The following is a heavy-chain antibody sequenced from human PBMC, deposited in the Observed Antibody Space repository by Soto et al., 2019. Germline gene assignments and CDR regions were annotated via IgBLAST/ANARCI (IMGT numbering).Heavy chain of an antibody. CDR3: AKDRVIQLLPIWPDP. J-gene: IGHJ5*02. Sequence: PGGALTLSCAASGVSFNKYGMHWVRQAPGKGLGWVAYVSSDGSNQYYADTVKGRFTISRDNSKSTLFLQLDSLRVGDTAVYYCAKDRVIQLLPIWPDPWGQGTLVTVSS. CDR1: GVSFNKYG. CDR2: VSSDGSNQ. V-gene: IGHV3-30*02. D-gene: IGHD2-2*01.